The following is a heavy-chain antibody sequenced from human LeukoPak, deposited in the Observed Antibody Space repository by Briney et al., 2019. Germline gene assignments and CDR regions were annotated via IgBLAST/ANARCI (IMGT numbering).Heavy chain of an antibody. D-gene: IGHD3/OR15-3a*01. Sequence: GGSLRLSCAASGFAFTDYGMSWVRHAPGKGLEWVSGINWNGVRTEYADSVKGRVTISRDNANNSLFLEMNSLGAEDTGLYYCARGSSHYYYFFGMDVWGQGTTVTVSS. CDR1: GFAFTDYG. J-gene: IGHJ6*02. CDR3: ARGSSHYYYFFGMDV. V-gene: IGHV3-20*04. CDR2: INWNGVRT.